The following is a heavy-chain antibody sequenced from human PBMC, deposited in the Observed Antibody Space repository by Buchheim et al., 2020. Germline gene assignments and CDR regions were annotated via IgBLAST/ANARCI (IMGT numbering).Heavy chain of an antibody. D-gene: IGHD5-18*01. CDR3: AVSSFLDTAMVFDY. J-gene: IGHJ4*02. CDR1: GSSISSGSYY. Sequence: QVQLQESGPGLVKPSQTLSLTCTVSGSSISSGSYYWTWIRQPAGKGLEWIGRIYATGSTHYHSSLKSRVSISLDTSKNQFSLTLSSVTAADTAVYYCAVSSFLDTAMVFDYWGRGAL. V-gene: IGHV4-61*02. CDR2: IYATGST.